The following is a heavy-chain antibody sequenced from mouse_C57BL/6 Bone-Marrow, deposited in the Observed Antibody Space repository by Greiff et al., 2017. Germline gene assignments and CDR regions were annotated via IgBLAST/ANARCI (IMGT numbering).Heavy chain of an antibody. CDR3: ARGPYYSNYDAMDY. CDR1: GYAFTNYL. J-gene: IGHJ4*01. Sequence: QVQLQQSGAELVRPGTSVKVSCKASGYAFTNYLIEWVKQRPGQGLEWIGVINPGSGGTNYNQKFKGKATLTVDTSSSTAYMQLSSLTSEDSAVYYCARGPYYSNYDAMDYWGQGTSVTVSS. CDR2: INPGSGGT. V-gene: IGHV1-54*01. D-gene: IGHD2-5*01.